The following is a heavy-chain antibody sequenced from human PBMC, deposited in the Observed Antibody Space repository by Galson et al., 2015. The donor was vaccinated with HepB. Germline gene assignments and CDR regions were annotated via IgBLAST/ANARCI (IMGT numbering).Heavy chain of an antibody. CDR2: IYYSGST. V-gene: IGHV4-59*01. D-gene: IGHD5-18*01. CDR1: GGSISSYY. CDR3: ARHSASGYSYGPYYYYYYGMDV. Sequence: LSLTCTVSGGSISSYYWSWIRQPPGKGLEWIGYIYYSGSTNYNPSLKSRVTISVDTSKNQFSLKLSSVTAADTAVYYCARHSASGYSYGPYYYYYYGMDVWGQGTTVTVSS. J-gene: IGHJ6*02.